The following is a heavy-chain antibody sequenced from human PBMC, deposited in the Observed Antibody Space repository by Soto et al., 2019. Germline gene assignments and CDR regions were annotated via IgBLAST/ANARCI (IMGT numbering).Heavy chain of an antibody. CDR1: GGSSISSNW. CDR3: ARDNGYSYGPSYYFDY. Sequence: ETLSLTCAVSGGSSISSNWWSWVRQTPGKGLEWIGEIYHSGSTNYNPSLKSRVTISVDKSKNQFSLKLSSVTAADTAVYYCARDNGYSYGPSYYFDYWGQGTLVTVSS. V-gene: IGHV4-4*02. J-gene: IGHJ4*02. D-gene: IGHD5-18*01. CDR2: IYHSGST.